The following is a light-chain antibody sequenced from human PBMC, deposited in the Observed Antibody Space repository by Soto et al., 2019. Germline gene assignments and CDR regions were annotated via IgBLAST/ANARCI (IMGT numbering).Light chain of an antibody. V-gene: IGLV2-23*01. CDR2: EDS. CDR3: CSYTGSSAYVV. J-gene: IGLJ2*01. Sequence: QSVLTQPASVSGSPGQSITISCTGTSSDVGGYNLVSWFQQHPGKAPKLMIYEDSKRPSGVSNRFSGSKFGNTASLTISGLQAEDEADYYCCSYTGSSAYVVFGGGTKVTVL. CDR1: SSDVGGYNL.